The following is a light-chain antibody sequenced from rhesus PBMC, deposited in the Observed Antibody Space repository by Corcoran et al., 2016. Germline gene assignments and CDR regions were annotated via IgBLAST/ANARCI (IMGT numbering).Light chain of an antibody. V-gene: IGLV2-13*02. CDR3: SSYASSSAFI. CDR2: EIS. Sequence: QAALTQSPSVSGSPGQSVTISFTGTSSDIGGYNRVSWYQQRPGKAPKLMIYEISKRPSGVSDRFSGTKSGNTASLTISGLQAEDEADYYCSSYASSSAFIFGAGTRLTV. CDR1: SSDIGGYNR. J-gene: IGLJ1*01.